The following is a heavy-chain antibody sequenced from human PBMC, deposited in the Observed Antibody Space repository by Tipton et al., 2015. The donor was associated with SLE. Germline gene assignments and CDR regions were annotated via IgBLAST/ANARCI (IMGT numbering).Heavy chain of an antibody. Sequence: TLSLTCTVSGGSISSHHWSWIRQHPGKGLEWIGYIYYSGSTYYNPSLKSRVTISVDTSKNQFSLKLSSVTAADTAVYYCARFADSSSWTAYAFDIWGQGTMVTVSS. D-gene: IGHD6-13*01. V-gene: IGHV4-31*03. J-gene: IGHJ3*02. CDR3: ARFADSSSWTAYAFDI. CDR1: GGSISSHH. CDR2: IYYSGST.